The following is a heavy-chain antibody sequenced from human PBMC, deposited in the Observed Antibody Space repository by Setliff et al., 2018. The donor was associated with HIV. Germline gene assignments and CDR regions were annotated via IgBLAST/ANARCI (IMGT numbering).Heavy chain of an antibody. J-gene: IGHJ4*02. D-gene: IGHD3-22*01. V-gene: IGHV3-7*01. CDR1: GFTFSSHW. Sequence: GGSLRLSCAVSGFTFSSHWMAWVRQCPGKGLEWVANIQQHGSEIHYVASVEGRFTISRDNAKNSLYLQMNSLRAEDTAVYYCAKDRYYDSSGSPFDYWGQGTLVTVSS. CDR2: IQQHGSEI. CDR3: AKDRYYDSSGSPFDY.